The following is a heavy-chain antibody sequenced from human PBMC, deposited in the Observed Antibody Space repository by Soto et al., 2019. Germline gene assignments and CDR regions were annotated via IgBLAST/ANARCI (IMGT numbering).Heavy chain of an antibody. CDR2: ISHSGST. CDR3: ARQTTVTSEAGFDY. V-gene: IGHV4-34*01. Sequence: SETLSLTCAVYGGSFSGYYWSWIRQPPGKGLEWIGEISHSGSTNYNPSLKSRVTISVDTSKNQFSLKLSSVTAADTAVYYCARQTTVTSEAGFDYWGQGTLVTVSS. J-gene: IGHJ4*02. CDR1: GGSFSGYY. D-gene: IGHD4-17*01.